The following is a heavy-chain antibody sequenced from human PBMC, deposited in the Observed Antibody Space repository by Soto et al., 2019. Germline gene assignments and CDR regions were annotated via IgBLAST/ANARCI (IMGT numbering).Heavy chain of an antibody. J-gene: IGHJ5*02. CDR1: GGSLSSYY. CDR3: ASVRPSGYVFS. Sequence: SETLYLTCTVSGGSLSSYYWPWIRQSPWKGLELIGYVYFSGNTNYNPSLKSRVTISIDTPKNQFSLRLASVTAAYTAFYCCASVRPSGYVFSCGQGSLVT. V-gene: IGHV4-59*01. CDR2: VYFSGNT. D-gene: IGHD6-25*01.